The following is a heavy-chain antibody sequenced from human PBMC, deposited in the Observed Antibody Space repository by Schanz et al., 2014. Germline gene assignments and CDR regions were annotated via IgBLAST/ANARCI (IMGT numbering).Heavy chain of an antibody. CDR2: IGGDASRT. CDR1: GFNFITFA. Sequence: EVHLVESGGGLVQPGGSLRLSCAASGFNFITFAMSWVRQAPGKGPEWVSAIGGDASRTYYADSVKGRFTISRDNSKSPLYPQMKTLRADDPAVYYCARAPPLVRGIAGWFGPWGQGSLVTVSS. CDR3: ARAPPLVRGIAGWFGP. V-gene: IGHV3-23*04. D-gene: IGHD3-10*01. J-gene: IGHJ5*02.